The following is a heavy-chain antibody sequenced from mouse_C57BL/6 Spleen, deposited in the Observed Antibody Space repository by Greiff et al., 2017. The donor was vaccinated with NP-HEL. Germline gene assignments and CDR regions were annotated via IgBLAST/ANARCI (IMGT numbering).Heavy chain of an antibody. CDR2: INPSSGYT. V-gene: IGHV1-7*01. CDR1: GFNIKNTY. CDR3: AREGNYGSYYYAMDY. D-gene: IGHD2-1*01. J-gene: IGHJ4*01. Sequence: QVQLQQSVAELVRPGASVKLSCTASGFNIKNTYMHWVKQRPGQGLEWIGYINPSSGYTKYNQKFKDKATLTADKSSSTAYMQLSSLTYEDSAVYYCAREGNYGSYYYAMDYWGQGTSVTVSS.